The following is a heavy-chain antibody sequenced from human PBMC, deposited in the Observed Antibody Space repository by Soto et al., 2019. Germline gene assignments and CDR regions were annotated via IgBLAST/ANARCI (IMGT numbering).Heavy chain of an antibody. CDR3: ARLTPPGSSRWYPAWYFDL. CDR2: IYYSGST. Sequence: QVQLQESGPGLVKPSETLSLTCTVSGGSISSYYWSWIRQPPGKGLAWIGYIYYSGSTNYNPSLKSRVTIAVDKSKNQFSLKLGSVTAAATAVYYCARLTPPGSSRWYPAWYFDLWGRGALVTVSS. D-gene: IGHD6-13*01. V-gene: IGHV4-59*08. J-gene: IGHJ2*01. CDR1: GGSISSYY.